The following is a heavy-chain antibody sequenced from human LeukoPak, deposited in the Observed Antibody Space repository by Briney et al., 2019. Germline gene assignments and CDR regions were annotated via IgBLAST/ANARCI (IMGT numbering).Heavy chain of an antibody. D-gene: IGHD3-22*01. CDR3: AKGDYYDRSAYYE. Sequence: GGSLRLSCAASGFTFSSYAMSWVRQAAGKGLEWVSAISGSGGSTYYADSVKGLFTISRDNSKNTLYLQMNSLRAEDTAVYYCAKGDYYDRSAYYEWGEGTLVTVSS. CDR1: GFTFSSYA. V-gene: IGHV3-23*01. CDR2: ISGSGGST. J-gene: IGHJ4*02.